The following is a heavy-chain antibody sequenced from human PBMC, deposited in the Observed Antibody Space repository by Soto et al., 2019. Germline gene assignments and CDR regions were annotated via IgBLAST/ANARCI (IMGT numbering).Heavy chain of an antibody. D-gene: IGHD1-1*01. V-gene: IGHV1-69*01. CDR2: VSPIFHTT. CDR1: GGTLNSYA. J-gene: IGHJ6*02. CDR3: ARDRRGTYYYYGMDV. Sequence: QVQLVQSGAEVKKPGSSVKVSCKAAGGTLNSYAINWVRQAPGQGLEWLGGVSPIFHTTNYAQRFQDRPTITADASTSTAYVDLSSLTSEYTAVYYCARDRRGTYYYYGMDVGGQGTTVIVSS.